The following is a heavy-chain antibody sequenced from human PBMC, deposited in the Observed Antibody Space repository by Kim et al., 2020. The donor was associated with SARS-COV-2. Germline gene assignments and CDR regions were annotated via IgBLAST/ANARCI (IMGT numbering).Heavy chain of an antibody. V-gene: IGHV3-15*01. CDR2: IKSKTDGGTT. Sequence: GGSLRLSCAASGFTFSNAWMSWVRQAPGKGLEWVGRIKSKTDGGTTDYAAPVKGRFTISRDDSKNTLYLQMNSLKTEDTAVYYCTTDRDPRITMVRGVIIWGDAFDIWGQGTMVTVSS. CDR3: TTDRDPRITMVRGVIIWGDAFDI. J-gene: IGHJ3*02. CDR1: GFTFSNAW. D-gene: IGHD3-10*01.